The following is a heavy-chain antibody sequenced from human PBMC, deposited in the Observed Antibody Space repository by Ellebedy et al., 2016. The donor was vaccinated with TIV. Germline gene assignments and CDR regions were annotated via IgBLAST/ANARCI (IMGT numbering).Heavy chain of an antibody. CDR3: ARGFAAKDSSSFDP. Sequence: SETLSLXXAVYGGSFSGYYWSWIRQPPGKGLEWIGEINHSGSTNYNPSLKSRVTISVDTSKNQFSLKLSSVTAADTAVYYCARGFAAKDSSSFDPWGQGTLVTVSS. V-gene: IGHV4-34*01. J-gene: IGHJ5*02. CDR1: GGSFSGYY. D-gene: IGHD6-6*01. CDR2: INHSGST.